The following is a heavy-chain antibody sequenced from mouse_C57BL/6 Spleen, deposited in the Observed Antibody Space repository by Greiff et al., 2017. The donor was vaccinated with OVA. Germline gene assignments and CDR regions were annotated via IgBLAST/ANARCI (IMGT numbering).Heavy chain of an antibody. CDR3: ARDGYLAWFAN. J-gene: IGHJ3*01. V-gene: IGHV5-17*01. Sequence: EVMLVESGGGLVKPGGSLKLSCAASGFTFSDFGMHWVRQAPEKGLEWVAYISSGSSTIYCADTVKGRFTISRDNAKNTLFLQMTSLRSEDKAMYNSARDGYLAWFANWGQRTLITVTA. D-gene: IGHD2-3*01. CDR2: ISSGSSTI. CDR1: GFTFSDFG.